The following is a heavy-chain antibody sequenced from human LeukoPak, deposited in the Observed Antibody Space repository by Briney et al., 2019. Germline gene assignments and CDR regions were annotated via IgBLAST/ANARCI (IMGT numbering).Heavy chain of an antibody. D-gene: IGHD3-22*01. J-gene: IGHJ3*02. CDR2: INHSGST. Sequence: PSETLSLTCAVYGGSFSGYYWSWIRQPPGKGLEWIGEINHSGSTNYNPSLKSRVTISVDTSKNQFSLKLSSVTAADTAVYYCASNYDSSGYYYRDAFDIWGQGTMVTVSS. CDR3: ASNYDSSGYYYRDAFDI. V-gene: IGHV4-34*01. CDR1: GGSFSGYY.